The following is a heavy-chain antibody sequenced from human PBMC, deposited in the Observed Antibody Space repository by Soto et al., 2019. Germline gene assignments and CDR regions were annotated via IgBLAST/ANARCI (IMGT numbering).Heavy chain of an antibody. J-gene: IGHJ6*02. D-gene: IGHD2-2*01. Sequence: SVKVSCKASGGTFSSYAISWVRQAPGQGLEWMGGIIPIFGTANYAQKFQGRVTITADESTSTAYMELSSLRSEDTAVYYCARAKGFVVVPAAQTLYYYYYGMDVWGQGTTVTVSS. V-gene: IGHV1-69*13. CDR3: ARAKGFVVVPAAQTLYYYYYGMDV. CDR1: GGTFSSYA. CDR2: IIPIFGTA.